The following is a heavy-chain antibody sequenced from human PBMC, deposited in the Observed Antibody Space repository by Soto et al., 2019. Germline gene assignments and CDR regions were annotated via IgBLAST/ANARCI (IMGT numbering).Heavy chain of an antibody. J-gene: IGHJ2*01. CDR2: LNPSSNNA. Sequence: QAQLVQSGAEVKKPGASVKVSCQASGYTFTNYDIFWMRQDTGEGLEWMGWLNPSSNNAGYAEKFQGRGTMTRDTSTATADMELTGLSSDDTAVDYWARGASYYFDKHGHYRNWYFDLWGRGTLLAVSS. CDR3: ARGASYYFDKHGHYRNWYFDL. D-gene: IGHD3-22*01. V-gene: IGHV1-8*01. CDR1: GYTFTNYD.